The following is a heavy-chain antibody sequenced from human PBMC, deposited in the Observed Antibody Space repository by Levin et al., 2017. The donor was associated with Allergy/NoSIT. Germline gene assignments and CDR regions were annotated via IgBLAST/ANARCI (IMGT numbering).Heavy chain of an antibody. CDR1: GFTFSSYS. J-gene: IGHJ6*02. V-gene: IGHV3-21*01. Sequence: GESLKISCAASGFTFSSYSMNWVRQAPGKGLEWVSSISSSSSYIYYADSVKGRFTISRDNAKNSLYLQMNSLRAEDTAVYYCARGPVAAAFYYYGMDVWGQGTTVTVSS. CDR2: ISSSSSYI. CDR3: ARGPVAAAFYYYGMDV. D-gene: IGHD6-13*01.